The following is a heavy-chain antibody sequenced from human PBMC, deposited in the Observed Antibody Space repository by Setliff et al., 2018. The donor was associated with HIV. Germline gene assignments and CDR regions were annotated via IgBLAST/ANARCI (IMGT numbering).Heavy chain of an antibody. J-gene: IGHJ4*02. Sequence: GASVKVSCKASTYTFSSYVINWVRQAPGQGLEWLGIINPSGGTTNYAQKFQGRVTMTRDTSTGTVYMDLRSLRSDDTAMYYCAREKYGDKFDYWGQGTLVTVSS. V-gene: IGHV1-46*01. CDR2: INPSGGTT. CDR1: TYTFSSYV. CDR3: AREKYGDKFDY. D-gene: IGHD2-8*01.